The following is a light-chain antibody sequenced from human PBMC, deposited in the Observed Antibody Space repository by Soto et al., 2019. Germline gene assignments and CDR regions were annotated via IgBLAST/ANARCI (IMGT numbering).Light chain of an antibody. CDR1: QGISTY. Sequence: DIQLTQSPSFLSASVGDRVTITCRASQGISTYLAWYLQRPGKAPKLLIYGASTLQSGVPSRFSGSGSGTEFTLTSSSLQPEDFGTYCCQQLNSDWYAFGQGTKLEIK. CDR3: QQLNSDWYA. J-gene: IGKJ2*01. CDR2: GAS. V-gene: IGKV1-9*01.